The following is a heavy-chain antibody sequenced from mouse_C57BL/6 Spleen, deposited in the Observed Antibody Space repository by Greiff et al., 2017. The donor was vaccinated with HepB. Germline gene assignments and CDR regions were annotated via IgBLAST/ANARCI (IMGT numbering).Heavy chain of an antibody. CDR1: GYTFTSYT. Sequence: QVQLKQSGAELARPGASVKMSCKASGYTFTSYTMHWVKQRPGQGLEWIGYINPSSGYTKYNQKFKDKATLTADKSSSTAYMQLSSLTSEDSAVYYCARYYGSTPDAMDYWGQGTSVTVSS. CDR3: ARYYGSTPDAMDY. CDR2: INPSSGYT. V-gene: IGHV1-4*01. J-gene: IGHJ4*01. D-gene: IGHD1-1*01.